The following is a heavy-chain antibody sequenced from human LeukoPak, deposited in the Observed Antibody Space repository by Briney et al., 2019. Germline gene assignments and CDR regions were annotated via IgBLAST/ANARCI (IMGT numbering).Heavy chain of an antibody. CDR1: GGSISSYY. CDR2: IYYSGST. V-gene: IGHV4-59*01. Sequence: SETLSLTCTASGGSISSYYWSWIRQPPGKGLEWIGYIYYSGSTNYNPSLKSRVTISVDASKNQFSLKLSSVTAADTAVYYCARDAYYYGSGSYWSWFDPWGQGTLVTVSS. J-gene: IGHJ5*02. D-gene: IGHD3-10*01. CDR3: ARDAYYYGSGSYWSWFDP.